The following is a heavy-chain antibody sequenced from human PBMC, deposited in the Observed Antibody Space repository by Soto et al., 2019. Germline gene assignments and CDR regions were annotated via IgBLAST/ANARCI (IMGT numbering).Heavy chain of an antibody. CDR3: ARDQSGYSVFDP. V-gene: IGHV4-30-4*01. CDR2: IYYSGST. Sequence: SETLSLTCTVSGSSFSSGRYYWGWLRQPPGKGLEWIGDIYYSGSTYYNPSLKSRVTISVDKSKNQFSLNLSSVTAADTAVYYCARDQSGYSVFDPWGQGTQVTVSS. D-gene: IGHD3-3*01. J-gene: IGHJ5*02. CDR1: GSSFSSGRYY.